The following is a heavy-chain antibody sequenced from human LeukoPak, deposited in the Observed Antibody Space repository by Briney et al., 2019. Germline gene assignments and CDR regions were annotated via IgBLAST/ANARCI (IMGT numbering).Heavy chain of an antibody. V-gene: IGHV1-2*02. Sequence: ASVKVCCKSSGYTFTGYYMHWVRQAPGQGLEWMGWINPNSGGTNYAQKFQGRVTMTRDTSISTAYMELSRLRSDETAVYYCAREGSSRGLWDYWGQGTLVTVSS. J-gene: IGHJ4*02. CDR3: AREGSSRGLWDY. CDR1: GYTFTGYY. D-gene: IGHD2-15*01. CDR2: INPNSGGT.